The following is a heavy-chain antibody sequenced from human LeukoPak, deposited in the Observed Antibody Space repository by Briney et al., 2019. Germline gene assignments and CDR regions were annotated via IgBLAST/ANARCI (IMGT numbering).Heavy chain of an antibody. CDR2: ICPGDSDT. CDR3: ARRAYSISDKPFDF. CDR1: GYIFTNYW. D-gene: IGHD1-26*01. Sequence: GESLKISCKGSGYIFTNYWIAWVRQMPGQGLEFMGIICPGDSDTRYSPSFQGQVTISADKSISTAYLQRTSLKASDTAVYYCARRAYSISDKPFDFWGQGSLVAVSS. V-gene: IGHV5-51*01. J-gene: IGHJ4*02.